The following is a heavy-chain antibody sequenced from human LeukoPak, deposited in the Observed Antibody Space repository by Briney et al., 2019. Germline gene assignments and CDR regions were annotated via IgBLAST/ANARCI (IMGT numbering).Heavy chain of an antibody. V-gene: IGHV1-2*02. CDR2: INPNSGGT. J-gene: IGHJ3*01. D-gene: IGHD3-22*01. CDR3: AREYYDSSGRKHAFNV. Sequence: ASVKVSCKASGYTFTGYYMHWVRQAPGQGLEWMGWINPNSGGTNYAQKFQGRVTMTRDTSISTAYMELGRLRSDDTAVYYCAREYYDSSGRKHAFNVWGQGTMVTVSS. CDR1: GYTFTGYY.